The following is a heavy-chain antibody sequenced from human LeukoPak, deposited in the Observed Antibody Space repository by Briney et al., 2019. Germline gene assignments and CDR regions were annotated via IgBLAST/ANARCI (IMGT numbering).Heavy chain of an antibody. J-gene: IGHJ4*02. V-gene: IGHV1-18*04. CDR3: ARASWGFDY. CDR2: ISAYNGNT. Sequence: ASVKVSCKASGYTFTGYYMHWVRQAPGQGLEWMGWISAYNGNTNYAQKLQGRVTMTTDTSTSTAYMELRSLRSDDTAVYYCARASWGFDYWGQGTLVTVSS. D-gene: IGHD6-13*01. CDR1: GYTFTGYY.